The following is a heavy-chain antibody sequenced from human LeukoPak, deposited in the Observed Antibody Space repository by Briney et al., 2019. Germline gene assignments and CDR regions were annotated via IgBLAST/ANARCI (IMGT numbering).Heavy chain of an antibody. V-gene: IGHV3-23*01. Sequence: GGSLRLSCGASGFIFSDHYMDWVRQAPGKGLEWVSAISGSGGSTYYADSVKGRFTISRDNSKNTLYLQMNSLRAEDTAVYYCATSMVRGVIRSYYYYGMDVWGQGTTVTVSS. D-gene: IGHD3-10*01. J-gene: IGHJ6*02. CDR2: ISGSGGST. CDR1: GFIFSDHY. CDR3: ATSMVRGVIRSYYYYGMDV.